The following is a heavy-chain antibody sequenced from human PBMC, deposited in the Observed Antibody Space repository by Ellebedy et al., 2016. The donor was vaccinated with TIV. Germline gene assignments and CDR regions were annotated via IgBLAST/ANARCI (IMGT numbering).Heavy chain of an antibody. J-gene: IGHJ4*02. CDR3: AKGHSSGWYFFDY. Sequence: GGSLRLSCAASGFTFSSYAMSWVRQAPGKGLEWVSTISASGGSTYYAASVKGRFTISRDKSKNTLFLQMNSLRAEDTAVYYCAKGHSSGWYFFDYWGQGTPVTVSS. CDR2: ISASGGST. V-gene: IGHV3-23*01. CDR1: GFTFSSYA. D-gene: IGHD6-19*01.